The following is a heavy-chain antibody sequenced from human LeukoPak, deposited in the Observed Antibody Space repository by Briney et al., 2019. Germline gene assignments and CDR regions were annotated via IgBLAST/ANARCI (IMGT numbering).Heavy chain of an antibody. J-gene: IGHJ4*02. CDR1: GYSFTSYW. Sequence: GESLKISCKGSGYSFTSYWIGWVRQMPGKGLEWVGIIYPGDSDTRYNPSFQGQVIISADKSISTAYLQWSSLKASDTAMYYCARSSTYYYDSSGYYLPHWGQGTLVTVSS. D-gene: IGHD3-22*01. CDR2: IYPGDSDT. V-gene: IGHV5-51*01. CDR3: ARSSTYYYDSSGYYLPH.